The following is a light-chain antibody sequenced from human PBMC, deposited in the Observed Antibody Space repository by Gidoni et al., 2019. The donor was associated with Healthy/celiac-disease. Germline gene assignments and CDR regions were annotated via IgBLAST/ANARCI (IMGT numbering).Light chain of an antibody. CDR2: AAS. CDR3: QQYYSYPPLT. J-gene: IGKJ4*01. V-gene: IGKV1-8*01. Sequence: AIRMTQSPSSLSASTGDRVTITCRASKGISSYLAWYQQKPGKAPKLLIYAASTWHSGVPSRFSGSGSGTDCTLTISCLQSEDVATYYCQQYYSYPPLTFGGGTKVEIK. CDR1: KGISSY.